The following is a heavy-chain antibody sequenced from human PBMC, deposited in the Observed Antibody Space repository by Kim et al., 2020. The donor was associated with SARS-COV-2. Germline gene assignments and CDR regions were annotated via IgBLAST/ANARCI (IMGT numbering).Heavy chain of an antibody. CDR3: AIGRAHCSSTSCYRVRYYYYGMDV. V-gene: IGHV1-46*01. CDR1: GYTFTSYY. J-gene: IGHJ6*02. CDR2: INPSGGST. Sequence: ASVKVSCKASGYTFTSYYMHWVRQAPGQGLEWMGIINPSGGSTSYAQKFQGRVTMTRDTSTSTVYMELSSLRSEDTAVYYCAIGRAHCSSTSCYRVRYYYYGMDVWGQGTTVTVSS. D-gene: IGHD2-2*01.